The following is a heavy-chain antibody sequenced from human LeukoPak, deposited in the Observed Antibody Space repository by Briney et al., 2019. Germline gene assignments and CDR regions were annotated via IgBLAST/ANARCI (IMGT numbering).Heavy chain of an antibody. CDR3: ARQMPRLPAAGSTLFWYFDL. CDR1: GGSISSYY. V-gene: IGHV4-59*08. Sequence: SETLSLTCTVSGGSISSYYWSWIRQPPGKGLEWIGYIYYSGSTNYNPSLKSRLTMSVDTSKNQFSLKLSSVTAADTAVYYCARQMPRLPAAGSTLFWYFDLWGRGTLVTVSS. J-gene: IGHJ2*01. D-gene: IGHD6-13*01. CDR2: IYYSGST.